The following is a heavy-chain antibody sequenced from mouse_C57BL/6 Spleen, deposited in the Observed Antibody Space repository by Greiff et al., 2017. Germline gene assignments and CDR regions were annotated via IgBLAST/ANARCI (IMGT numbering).Heavy chain of an antibody. CDR3: ARGDYGSRSFDY. V-gene: IGHV14-2*01. CDR1: GFNIKDYY. Sequence: VQLQQSGAELVKPGASVKLSCTASGFNIKDYYMHWVKQRTEQGLEWIGRIDPEDGETKYDPKFQGKATITADTSSNTAYLQLSSLTSEDTAVYYCARGDYGSRSFDYWGQGTSVTVSS. D-gene: IGHD1-1*01. CDR2: IDPEDGET. J-gene: IGHJ4*01.